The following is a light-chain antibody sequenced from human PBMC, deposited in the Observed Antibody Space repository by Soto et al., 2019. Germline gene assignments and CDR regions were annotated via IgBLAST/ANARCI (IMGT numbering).Light chain of an antibody. Sequence: QSALTQPPSASGSPGQSLTISCTGTSRDVGFYNFVSWYQQRPGKAPKLVIYEVTKRPSGVPDRFSGSKSGSTASLTVSGLQADDEADYYCASYAGTKLFVFGSGTKLTVL. CDR1: SRDVGFYNF. V-gene: IGLV2-8*01. CDR3: ASYAGTKLFV. CDR2: EVT. J-gene: IGLJ1*01.